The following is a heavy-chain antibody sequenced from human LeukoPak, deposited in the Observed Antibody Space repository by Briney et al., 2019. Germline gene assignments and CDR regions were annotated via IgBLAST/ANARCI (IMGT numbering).Heavy chain of an antibody. V-gene: IGHV3-7*03. J-gene: IGHJ4*02. CDR2: IKQDGSEK. Sequence: GGSLRLSCVAYGFTFSSSWMSWVRQAPGKGLEWVANIKQDGSEKSYVESVRGRFTISRDNAKNSLYLQLNSLRAEDTALYYCARDNPPDYRGQGTLATVSS. CDR1: GFTFSSSW. CDR3: ARDNPPDY.